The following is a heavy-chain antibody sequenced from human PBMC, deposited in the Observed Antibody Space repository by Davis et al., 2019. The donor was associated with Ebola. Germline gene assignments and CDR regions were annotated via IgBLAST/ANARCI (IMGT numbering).Heavy chain of an antibody. Sequence: ESLKISCAASGFTVSSNYMSWVRQAPGKGLEWIGYIYYSGSTNYNPSLKSRVTISVYTSKNQFSLKLSSVTAADTAVYYCARDSGSYPPYYYYGMDVWGQGTTVTVSS. J-gene: IGHJ6*02. CDR3: ARDSGSYPPYYYYGMDV. CDR2: IYYSGST. CDR1: GFTVSSNY. D-gene: IGHD1-26*01. V-gene: IGHV4-59*08.